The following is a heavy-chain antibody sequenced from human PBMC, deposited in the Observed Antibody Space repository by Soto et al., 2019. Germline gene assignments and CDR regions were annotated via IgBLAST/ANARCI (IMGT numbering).Heavy chain of an antibody. CDR2: ISHSGST. D-gene: IGHD6-6*01. Sequence: QVQLQQWGAGLLKPSETLSLTCAVYGGSFSGYYWSWIRQPPGKGLEWIGKISHSGSTNYNPSLKSRVTISRDTSMNQFSLKLSSVTAADTAVYYCARGSTFDLWGQGTMVTVSS. CDR3: ARGSTFDL. J-gene: IGHJ3*01. CDR1: GGSFSGYY. V-gene: IGHV4-34*01.